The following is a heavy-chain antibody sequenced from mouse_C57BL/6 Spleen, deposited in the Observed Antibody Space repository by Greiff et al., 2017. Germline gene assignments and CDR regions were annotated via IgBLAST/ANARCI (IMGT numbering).Heavy chain of an antibody. D-gene: IGHD2-2*01. CDR3: GSMVTTGVGFDY. J-gene: IGHJ2*01. CDR1: GYTFTNYW. V-gene: IGHV1-50*01. Sequence: QVQLQQPGAELVKPGASVKLSCKASGYTFTNYWMQWVKQRPGQGLEWIGEIDPSDSYTNYNQKFKGKATLTVDTSSSTAYMQLSSLTSEDSAVYYCGSMVTTGVGFDYWGQGTTLTVAS. CDR2: IDPSDSYT.